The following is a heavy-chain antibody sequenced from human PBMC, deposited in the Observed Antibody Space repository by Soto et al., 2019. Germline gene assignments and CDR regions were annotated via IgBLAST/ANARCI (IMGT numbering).Heavy chain of an antibody. D-gene: IGHD6-19*01. CDR1: GFTFSSYA. CDR3: ARGERYSSGLGLTDY. V-gene: IGHV3-30-3*01. J-gene: IGHJ4*02. CDR2: ISYDGSNK. Sequence: QVQLVESGGGVVQPGRSLRLSCAASGFTFSSYAMYWVRQAPGKGLEWVAVISYDGSNKYYADSVKGRFTISRDNSKNTLYLQMNSLRAEDTAVYYCARGERYSSGLGLTDYWGQGTLVTVSS.